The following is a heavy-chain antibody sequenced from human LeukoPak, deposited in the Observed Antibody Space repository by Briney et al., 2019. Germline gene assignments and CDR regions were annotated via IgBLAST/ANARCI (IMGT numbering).Heavy chain of an antibody. V-gene: IGHV1-2*02. D-gene: IGHD3-10*01. CDR1: EYTFTGYY. Sequence: ASVKVSCKASEYTFTGYYMHWVQQAPGQGLEWMGWINPNSGDTNYAQKFQGRVTMTRDTSINTAYMELSRLRSDDTAVYYCARDIGSGSYYWGQGTLVTVSS. J-gene: IGHJ4*02. CDR2: INPNSGDT. CDR3: ARDIGSGSYY.